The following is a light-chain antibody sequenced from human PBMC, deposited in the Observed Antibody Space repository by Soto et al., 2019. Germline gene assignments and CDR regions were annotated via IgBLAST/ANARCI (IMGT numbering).Light chain of an antibody. V-gene: IGKV1-5*01. CDR2: DAS. J-gene: IGKJ1*01. CDR3: QQYNSYSGT. CDR1: QSISSW. Sequence: DIQMTQSPSTLSASVGDRVTITCRASQSISSWLAWYQQKPGKAPKLLIYDASSLESGVPSRFSGSGSWTEFTLTISSLQPDDFATYSCQQYNSYSGTFGQGTQVEIK.